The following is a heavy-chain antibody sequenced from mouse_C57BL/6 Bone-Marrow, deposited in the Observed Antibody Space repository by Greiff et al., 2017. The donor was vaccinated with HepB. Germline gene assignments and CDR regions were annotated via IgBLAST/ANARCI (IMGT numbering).Heavy chain of an antibody. CDR1: GYTLTDYY. Sequence: VQLQQSGPVLVKPGASVKMSCKASGYTLTDYYMNWVKQSHGKRLEWIGVINPYNGGTSYNQKFKGKATLTVDKSSSTAYIELNSLTSEDSAVYYFARETDYDYFFAYWGQGTLVTVAA. V-gene: IGHV1-19*01. CDR3: ARETDYDYFFAY. D-gene: IGHD2-4*01. J-gene: IGHJ3*01. CDR2: INPYNGGT.